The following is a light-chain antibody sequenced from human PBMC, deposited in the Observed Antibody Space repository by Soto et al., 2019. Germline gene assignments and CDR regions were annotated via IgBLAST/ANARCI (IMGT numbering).Light chain of an antibody. J-gene: IGKJ1*01. CDR3: QQYNSYSRT. CDR2: GAS. CDR1: QSVSSN. Sequence: ELVLTQSPATLSLSPGESATLSCRASQSVSSNLAWYQQKPGQAPRLLIYGASTRATGIPDMFSGSGSGTELNLTISRLQSDDFATYYCQQYNSYSRTCGQGTKVDIK. V-gene: IGKV3-15*01.